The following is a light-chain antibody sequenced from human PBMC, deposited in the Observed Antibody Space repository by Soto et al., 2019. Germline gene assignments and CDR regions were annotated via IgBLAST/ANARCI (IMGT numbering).Light chain of an antibody. Sequence: EIVLTQFPATLSLSPGERTTLSCRASQSVSSYLAWYRQKPGQAPRLLIYDASNRATGIPARFSGSGSGTDFSLTISNIEPEDFAVYYCQHRSNWHITLGQGTRLDIK. CDR3: QHRSNWHIT. J-gene: IGKJ5*01. CDR2: DAS. V-gene: IGKV3-11*01. CDR1: QSVSSY.